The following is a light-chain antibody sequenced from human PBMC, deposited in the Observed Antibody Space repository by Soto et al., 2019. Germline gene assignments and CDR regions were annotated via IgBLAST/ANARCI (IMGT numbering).Light chain of an antibody. V-gene: IGKV3-20*01. CDR1: QSVSSSY. CDR2: GAS. CDR3: QQHGHSLWT. Sequence: ESVLTQAPATLPLSPGESETLSCRASQSVSSSYLAWYQRKPGQAPRLLIYGASSRATGIPDRFSGGGSGTDFTLTISRLEPEDYAVYYCQQHGHSLWTFGQGTKVDIK. J-gene: IGKJ1*01.